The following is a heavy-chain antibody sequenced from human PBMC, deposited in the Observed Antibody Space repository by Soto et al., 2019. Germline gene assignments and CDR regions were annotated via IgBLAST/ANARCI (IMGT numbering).Heavy chain of an antibody. Sequence: GASVKVSCKASGYTFTSYGISWVRQAPGQGLEWMGWISAYNGNTNYAQKLQGRVTMTTDTSTSTAYMELRSLRSDDTAVYYCARDGELELIYYYYGMDVWGQRTTVTVSS. CDR2: ISAYNGNT. J-gene: IGHJ6*02. CDR1: GYTFTSYG. V-gene: IGHV1-18*01. D-gene: IGHD1-7*01. CDR3: ARDGELELIYYYYGMDV.